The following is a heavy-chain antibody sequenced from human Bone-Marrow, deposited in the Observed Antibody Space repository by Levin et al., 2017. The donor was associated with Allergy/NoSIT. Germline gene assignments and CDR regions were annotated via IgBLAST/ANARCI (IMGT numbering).Heavy chain of an antibody. V-gene: IGHV3-33*01. CDR2: IWYDGSNK. CDR3: AREVAVAGNYFDY. Sequence: PGGSLRLSCAASGFTFSSYGMHWVRQAPGKGLEWVAVIWYDGSNKYYADSVKGRFTISRDNSKNTLYLQMNSLRAEDTAVYYCAREVAVAGNYFDYWGQGTLVTVSS. D-gene: IGHD6-19*01. J-gene: IGHJ4*02. CDR1: GFTFSSYG.